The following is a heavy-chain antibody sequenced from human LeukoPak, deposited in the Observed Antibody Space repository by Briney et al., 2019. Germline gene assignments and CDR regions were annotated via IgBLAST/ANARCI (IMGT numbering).Heavy chain of an antibody. CDR1: GFTFSSYA. CDR3: ATDLVV. D-gene: IGHD2-15*01. V-gene: IGHV3-23*01. CDR2: ISGSGGRI. J-gene: IGHJ4*02. Sequence: GGSLRLSCAASGFTFSSYAMSWVRQAPGKGLEWFSAISGSGGRIYYGASVKGRFTISRDNSKNTLNLQMNSLRAEDTAVYYCATDLVVWGQGTLVTVSS.